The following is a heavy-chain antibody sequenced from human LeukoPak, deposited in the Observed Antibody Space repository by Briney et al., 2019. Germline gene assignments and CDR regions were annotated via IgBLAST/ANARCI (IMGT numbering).Heavy chain of an antibody. CDR2: IYSGGST. Sequence: PGGSLRLSCAASGFTVSSNYMSWVRQAPGKGLEWVSVIYSGGSTYYADSVKGRFTISRDNSKNTLYLQMNGLRAEDTAVYYCAAGSIAAAGTGAFDIWGQGTMVTVSS. V-gene: IGHV3-53*01. D-gene: IGHD6-13*01. CDR3: AAGSIAAAGTGAFDI. J-gene: IGHJ3*02. CDR1: GFTVSSNY.